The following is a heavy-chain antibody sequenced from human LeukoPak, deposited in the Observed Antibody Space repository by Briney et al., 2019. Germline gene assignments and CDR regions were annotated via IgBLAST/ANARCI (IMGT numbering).Heavy chain of an antibody. CDR1: GFSLSTSGVG. CDR3: AHRRVEPAYYYGSGRNNWFDP. Sequence: SGPTLVKPTQTLTLTCTFSGFSLSTSGVGVGWIRQPPGKALEWLALIYWDDDKRYSPSPKSRLTITKDTSKNQVVLTMTNMDPVDTATYYCAHRRVEPAYYYGSGRNNWFDPWGQGTLVTVSS. J-gene: IGHJ5*02. V-gene: IGHV2-5*02. CDR2: IYWDDDK. D-gene: IGHD3-10*01.